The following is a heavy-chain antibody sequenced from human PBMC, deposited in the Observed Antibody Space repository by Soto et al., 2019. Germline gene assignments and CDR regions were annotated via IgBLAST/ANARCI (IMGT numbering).Heavy chain of an antibody. Sequence: SETLSLTCTVSGGSITSYFWSWIRQSPGKGLQWIGYINYSGITMYNPYLKSRVTISVDTPKNQFSLKVNSMTAADTAVYYCARGGLAARKGRWFDPWGQGTLVTVSS. CDR1: GGSITSYF. CDR2: INYSGIT. CDR3: ARGGLAARKGRWFDP. D-gene: IGHD6-6*01. J-gene: IGHJ5*02. V-gene: IGHV4-59*01.